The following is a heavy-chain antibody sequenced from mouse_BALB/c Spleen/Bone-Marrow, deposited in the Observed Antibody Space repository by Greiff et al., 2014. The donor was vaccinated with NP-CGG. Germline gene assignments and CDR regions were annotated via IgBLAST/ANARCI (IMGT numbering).Heavy chain of an antibody. CDR2: IDPANGNT. J-gene: IGHJ3*01. Sequence: VQLKESGAELVKPGASVKLSCTASGFNIKDTYMHWVKQRPEQGLEWIGRIDPANGNTKYDPKFQGKATITADASSNTAYLQLSSLTSEDTAVYYCARSNFAYWGQGTLVTVSA. D-gene: IGHD4-1*01. V-gene: IGHV14-3*02. CDR1: GFNIKDTY. CDR3: ARSNFAY.